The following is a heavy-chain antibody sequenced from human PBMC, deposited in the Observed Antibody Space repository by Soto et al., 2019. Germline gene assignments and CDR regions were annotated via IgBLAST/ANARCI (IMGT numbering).Heavy chain of an antibody. J-gene: IGHJ6*02. Sequence: QAGGSLRLSCAASGFTFSNYWMTWVRQAPGKGLEWVANIRQDGSENSYVGSVKGRFTISRDNTKNSLFLQMNNLRAEDAAIYYCGRERGSKSMDVWGQGTTVTVSS. V-gene: IGHV3-7*03. CDR2: IRQDGSEN. CDR1: GFTFSNYW. D-gene: IGHD2-15*01. CDR3: GRERGSKSMDV.